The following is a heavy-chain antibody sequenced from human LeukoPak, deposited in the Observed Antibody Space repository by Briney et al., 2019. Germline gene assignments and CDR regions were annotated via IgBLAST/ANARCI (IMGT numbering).Heavy chain of an antibody. J-gene: IGHJ4*02. D-gene: IGHD4-17*01. CDR3: ARGGGDYGDYLLRFDY. Sequence: KTSETLSLTCTVSGGSISSSSYYWGWIRQPPGKGLEWIGSIYYSGSTYYNPSLKSRVTTSVDTSKNQFSLKLSSVTAADTAVYYCARGGGDYGDYLLRFDYWGQGTLVTVSS. V-gene: IGHV4-39*07. CDR1: GGSISSSSYY. CDR2: IYYSGST.